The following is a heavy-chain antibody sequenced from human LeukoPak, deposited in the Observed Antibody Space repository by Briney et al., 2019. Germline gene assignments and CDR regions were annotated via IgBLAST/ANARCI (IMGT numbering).Heavy chain of an antibody. Sequence: ASVKVSCKASGYTFTSYDINWVRQATGQGLEWMGRINPNSGGTNYAQKFQGRVTMTRDTSISTAYMELSRLRSDDTAVYYCARGALMNDYWGQGTLVTVSS. CDR2: INPNSGGT. CDR1: GYTFTSYD. J-gene: IGHJ4*02. CDR3: ARGALMNDY. V-gene: IGHV1-2*06.